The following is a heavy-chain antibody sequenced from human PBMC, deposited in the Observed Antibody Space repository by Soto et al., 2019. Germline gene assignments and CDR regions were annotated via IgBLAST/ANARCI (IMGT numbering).Heavy chain of an antibody. J-gene: IGHJ4*02. Sequence: LRLSCAASGFTFSSYSMNWVRQAPGKGLEWVSSISSSSSYIYYADSVKGRFTISRDNAKNSLYLQMNSLRAEDTAVYYCARDPLRFLEWLPPYYFDYWGQGTLVTVSS. V-gene: IGHV3-21*01. CDR2: ISSSSSYI. CDR1: GFTFSSYS. D-gene: IGHD3-3*01. CDR3: ARDPLRFLEWLPPYYFDY.